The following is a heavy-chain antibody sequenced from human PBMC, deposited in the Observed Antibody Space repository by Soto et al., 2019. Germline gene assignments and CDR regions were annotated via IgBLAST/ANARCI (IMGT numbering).Heavy chain of an antibody. V-gene: IGHV1-18*01. Sequence: ASVKVSCKASGYTFTSYGISWVRQAPGQGLEWMGWISVYNGNTNYAQKLQGRVTMTTDTSTSTAYMELRSLRSDDTAVYYCARSAVGYCSSTSCYTQFDYWGQGTLVTVSS. CDR3: ARSAVGYCSSTSCYTQFDY. CDR2: ISVYNGNT. J-gene: IGHJ4*02. CDR1: GYTFTSYG. D-gene: IGHD2-2*02.